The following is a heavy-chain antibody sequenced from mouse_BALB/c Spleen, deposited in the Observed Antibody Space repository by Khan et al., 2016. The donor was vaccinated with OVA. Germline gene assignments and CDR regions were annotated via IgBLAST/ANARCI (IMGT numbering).Heavy chain of an antibody. D-gene: IGHD1-1*01. J-gene: IGHJ2*01. CDR2: TNPTNGRT. V-gene: IGHV1S81*02. CDR3: ARIKKIVATYFDY. CDR1: GYTFTSYW. Sequence: HVQLQQSGAELVKAGASVKMSCKASGYTFTSYWMHWVKQRLGQGLEWFAETNPTNGRTYYNEKFKSKATLTVDKSSSTAYMLLSGPTFEDSAVYYSARIKKIVATYFDYWGQGTTLTVSS.